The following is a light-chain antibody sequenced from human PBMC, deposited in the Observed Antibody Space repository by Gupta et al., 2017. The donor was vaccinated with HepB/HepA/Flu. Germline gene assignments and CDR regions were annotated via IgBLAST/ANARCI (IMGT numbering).Light chain of an antibody. V-gene: IGKV3-15*01. CDR1: QSISIN. CDR2: SAS. CDR3: QHYNSWPLT. J-gene: IGKJ4*01. Sequence: EVVMTQSPVTLSVSPGERATLSCRASQSISINSAWYQQKPGQAPRLLIYSASIRATDIRARFSGSGSGTEFTLTISNLQSEDFAVYYCQHYNSWPLTFGGRTKVEI.